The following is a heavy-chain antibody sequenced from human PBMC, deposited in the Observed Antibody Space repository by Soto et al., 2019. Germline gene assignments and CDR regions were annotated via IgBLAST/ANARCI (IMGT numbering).Heavy chain of an antibody. Sequence: QITLKESGPTLVKPTQTLTLTCTFSGFSLSTTGMGVGWIRQPPGKDLEWLALLYWDDDIHYSPSPKSRLTITKDTPKTQVVLTMTNMDPVDTTTYYCVHRRSKGDFDLWGQGTLVTVSS. J-gene: IGHJ5*02. CDR2: LYWDDDI. CDR3: VHRRSKGDFDL. V-gene: IGHV2-5*02. CDR1: GFSLSTTGMG. D-gene: IGHD3-10*01.